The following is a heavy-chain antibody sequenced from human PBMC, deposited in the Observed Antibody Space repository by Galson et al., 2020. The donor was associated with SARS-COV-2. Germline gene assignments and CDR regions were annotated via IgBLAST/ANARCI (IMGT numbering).Heavy chain of an antibody. CDR2: IWYDGSNK. CDR1: GFTFSSYG. D-gene: IGHD3-10*01. Sequence: QLGESLKISCAASGFTFSSYGMHWVRQAPGKGLEWVAVIWYDGSNKYYADSVKGRFTISRDNSKNTLYLQMNSLRAEDTAVYYCARDHRFGELFPVDYWGQGTLVTVSS. V-gene: IGHV3-33*01. CDR3: ARDHRFGELFPVDY. J-gene: IGHJ4*02.